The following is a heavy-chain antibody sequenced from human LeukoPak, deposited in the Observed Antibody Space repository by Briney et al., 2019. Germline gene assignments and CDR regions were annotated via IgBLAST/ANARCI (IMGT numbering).Heavy chain of an antibody. J-gene: IGHJ4*02. Sequence: GGSLRLSCAASGFTFSSYGMHWVRQAPGKGLEWVAFIRYDGSSKYYVDSVKGRFTFSRDNSKNTLYLQMNSLRAEDTAVYYCAKRGGYDWKGIDYWGQGTLVTVSS. CDR3: AKRGGYDWKGIDY. CDR2: IRYDGSSK. V-gene: IGHV3-30*02. CDR1: GFTFSSYG. D-gene: IGHD5-12*01.